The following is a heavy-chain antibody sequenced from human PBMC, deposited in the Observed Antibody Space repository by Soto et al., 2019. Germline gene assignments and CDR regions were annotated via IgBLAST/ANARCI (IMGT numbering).Heavy chain of an antibody. CDR3: TTYPYYDILTGYSYPYYFDY. D-gene: IGHD3-9*01. CDR2: IKSKTDGGTT. Sequence: GGSLRLSCAASGFTFSNAWMNWVRQAPGKGLEWVGRIKSKTDGGTTDYAAPVKGRFTISRDDSKNTLYLQMNSLKTEDTAVYYCTTYPYYDILTGYSYPYYFDYWGQGTLVTVSS. CDR1: GFTFSNAW. J-gene: IGHJ4*02. V-gene: IGHV3-15*01.